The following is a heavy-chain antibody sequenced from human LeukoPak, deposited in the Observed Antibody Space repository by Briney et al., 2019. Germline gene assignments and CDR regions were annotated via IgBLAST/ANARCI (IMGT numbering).Heavy chain of an antibody. CDR3: VKTIAVAAAQVPFDY. V-gene: IGHV3-73*01. CDR2: IRGKANSYAT. Sequence: SGGSLRLSCAASGFTFSGSAMHWVRQASGKGLEWVGRIRGKANSYATAYAASVKGRFTISRDDSKNTAYLQMNSLKTEDMAVYYCVKTIAVAAAQVPFDYWGQGTLVTVSS. CDR1: GFTFSGSA. D-gene: IGHD6-19*01. J-gene: IGHJ4*02.